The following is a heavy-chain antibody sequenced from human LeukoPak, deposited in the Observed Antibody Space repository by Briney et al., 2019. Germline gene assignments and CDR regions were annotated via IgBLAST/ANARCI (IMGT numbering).Heavy chain of an antibody. J-gene: IGHJ6*03. CDR3: SSPGIAAAGTHMDV. D-gene: IGHD6-13*01. CDR2: TYYSGST. CDR1: GGSISSSSYY. Sequence: SETLSLTCTVSGGSISSSSYYWGWIRQPPGKGLEWIGSTYYSGSTYYNPSLKSRVTISVDTSKNQFSLKLSSVTAADTAVYYCSSPGIAAAGTHMDVWGKGTTVTISS. V-gene: IGHV4-39*01.